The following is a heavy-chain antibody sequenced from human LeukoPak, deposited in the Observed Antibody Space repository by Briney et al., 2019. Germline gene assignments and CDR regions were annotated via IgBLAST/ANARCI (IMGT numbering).Heavy chain of an antibody. Sequence: GRSLRLSCAASGFTFSTYWMTWVRQAPGKGLEWVANIKQDGSEKYYVDSVKGRFTISRDNPKNSLYLQLNSLRAEDTAVYYCAGGRDVYRDWGQGTLVTVSS. CDR2: IKQDGSEK. V-gene: IGHV3-7*01. D-gene: IGHD5-24*01. J-gene: IGHJ4*02. CDR1: GFTFSTYW. CDR3: AGGRDVYRD.